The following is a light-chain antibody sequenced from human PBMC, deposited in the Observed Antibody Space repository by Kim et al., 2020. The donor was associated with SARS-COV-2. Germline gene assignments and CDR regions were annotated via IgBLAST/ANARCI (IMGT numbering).Light chain of an antibody. V-gene: IGLV3-1*01. J-gene: IGLJ2*01. CDR3: QAWDSSTVV. CDR1: KLGDKY. CDR2: QDS. Sequence: VSPGQTASIACSGDKLGDKYACWYQQKPGQSPVLVIYQDSKRPTGIPERFSGSNSGNTATLTISGTQAMDEADYYCQAWDSSTVVFGGGTQLTVL.